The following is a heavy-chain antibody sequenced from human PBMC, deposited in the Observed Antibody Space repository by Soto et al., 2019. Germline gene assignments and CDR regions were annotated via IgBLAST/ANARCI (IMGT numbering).Heavy chain of an antibody. CDR1: GFTFSSYA. Sequence: EVQLLESGGGLVQPGGSLRLSCAASGFTFSSYAMSWVRQAPGKGLEWVSAISGSGGSTYYADSVKGRFTISRDNTKNKLYLQMNSLRAEDTAVYYCAKGGYCSGGSCYSPSVYYYYYMDVWGKGTTVTVSS. CDR2: ISGSGGST. CDR3: AKGGYCSGGSCYSPSVYYYYYMDV. J-gene: IGHJ6*03. V-gene: IGHV3-23*01. D-gene: IGHD2-15*01.